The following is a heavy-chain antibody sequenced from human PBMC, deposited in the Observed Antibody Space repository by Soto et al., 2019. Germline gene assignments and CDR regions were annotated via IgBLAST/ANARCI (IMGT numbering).Heavy chain of an antibody. J-gene: IGHJ4*02. Sequence: QVQLVESGGGLVKPGGSLRLSCAASGFTFSDYYMSWIRQAPGKGLEWVSYISSSSSYTNYADSVKGRFTISRDNAKNSLYLQMNSLRAEDTAVYYCAREAVITRDHDYWGQGTLVTVSS. D-gene: IGHD3-22*01. CDR3: AREAVITRDHDY. V-gene: IGHV3-11*06. CDR1: GFTFSDYY. CDR2: ISSSSSYT.